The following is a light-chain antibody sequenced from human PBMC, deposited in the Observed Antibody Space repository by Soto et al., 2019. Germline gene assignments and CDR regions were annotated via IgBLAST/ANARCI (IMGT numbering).Light chain of an antibody. J-gene: IGKJ3*01. CDR2: GAS. Sequence: EIVLTQSPGTLSLSPGERATLSCRASQSVSSSYLAWYQQKPGQAPRLLIYGASSRATGIPDRFSGSGSGTDFTLTISRLEPEDFAVYYCQQYGISPPSFPFGPGTKVDIK. CDR1: QSVSSSY. V-gene: IGKV3-20*01. CDR3: QQYGISPPSFP.